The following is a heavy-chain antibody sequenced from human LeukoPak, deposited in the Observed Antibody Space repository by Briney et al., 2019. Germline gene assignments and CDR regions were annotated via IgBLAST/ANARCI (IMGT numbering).Heavy chain of an antibody. D-gene: IGHD1-26*01. CDR3: ARLGGGSSYPL. J-gene: IGHJ4*02. Sequence: PSETLSLTCTVSGGSISSGYYYWGWIRQPPGKGLEWIGSIYYSGNTYYNPSLKSRVTIYEDTSKNQFYLKLSSVTAADTAVYYCARLGGGSSYPLWGQGILVTVSS. V-gene: IGHV4-39*01. CDR2: IYYSGNT. CDR1: GGSISSGYYY.